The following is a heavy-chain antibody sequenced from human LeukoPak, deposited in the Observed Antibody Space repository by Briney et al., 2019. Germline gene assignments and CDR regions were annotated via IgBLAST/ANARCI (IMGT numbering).Heavy chain of an antibody. Sequence: SGTLSLTCAVSGGSISSSNWWSWVRQPPGKGLEWIGEIYHSGSTNYNPSLKSRVTISVDRSKNQFSLRLSSVTAADTAVYYCASLRFTAMVSCFDYWGQGTLVTVSS. J-gene: IGHJ4*02. V-gene: IGHV4-4*02. CDR2: IYHSGST. D-gene: IGHD5-18*01. CDR3: ASLRFTAMVSCFDY. CDR1: GGSISSSNW.